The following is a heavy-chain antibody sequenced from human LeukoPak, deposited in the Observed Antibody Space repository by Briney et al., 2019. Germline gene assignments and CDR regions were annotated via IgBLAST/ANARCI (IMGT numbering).Heavy chain of an antibody. Sequence: SETLPLTCTVSGGSISSGSYYWSWIRQPAGEGLEWIGRIYTSGSTNYNPSLKSRVTISVDTSKNQFSLKLSSVTAADTAVYYCARDLGSSGYHNWFDPWGQGTLVTVSS. J-gene: IGHJ5*02. CDR1: GGSISSGSYY. V-gene: IGHV4-61*02. CDR2: IYTSGST. CDR3: ARDLGSSGYHNWFDP. D-gene: IGHD3-22*01.